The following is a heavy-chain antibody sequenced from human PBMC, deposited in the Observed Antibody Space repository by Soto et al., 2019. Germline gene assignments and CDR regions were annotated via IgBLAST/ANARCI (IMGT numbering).Heavy chain of an antibody. V-gene: IGHV3-9*01. J-gene: IGHJ4*02. CDR1: KFICDDYA. CDR3: AKGPYGSGSYSPHFDY. CDR2: ISWDSGSI. D-gene: IGHD3-10*01. Sequence: EVQLVESGGGLVQPGRSLRLSCAASKFICDDYAMHWVRQATGKGLEWVSGISWDSGSIGYADSVKGRFTISRDTAKNSLYLQMNNLRADETAWYYGAKGPYGSGSYSPHFDYWGQGTLVTVSS.